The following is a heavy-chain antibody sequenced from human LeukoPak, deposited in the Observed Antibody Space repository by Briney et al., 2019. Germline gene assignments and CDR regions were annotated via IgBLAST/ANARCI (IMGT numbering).Heavy chain of an antibody. V-gene: IGHV4-59*01. J-gene: IGHJ5*02. Sequence: EASETLSLTCTVSGGSISSYYWSWIRQPPGKGLEWIGYIYYSGSTNYNPSLKSRVTISVDTSKNQFSLKLSSVTAADTAVYYCARVGRIDYSTGWFVPWGQGTLVTVSS. CDR1: GGSISSYY. D-gene: IGHD6-19*01. CDR3: ARVGRIDYSTGWFVP. CDR2: IYYSGST.